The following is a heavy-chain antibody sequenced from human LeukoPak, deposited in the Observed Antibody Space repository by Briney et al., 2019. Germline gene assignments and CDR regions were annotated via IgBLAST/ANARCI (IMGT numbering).Heavy chain of an antibody. Sequence: GASVKVSCKVSGYTLTELSMHWVRQAPGKGLEWMGGFDPEDGETIYAQKFQGRVTVTEDTSTDTAYMELSSLRSEDTAVYYCATMIAAAGTWDYWGQGTLVTVSS. CDR3: ATMIAAAGTWDY. J-gene: IGHJ4*02. V-gene: IGHV1-24*01. D-gene: IGHD6-13*01. CDR1: GYTLTELS. CDR2: FDPEDGET.